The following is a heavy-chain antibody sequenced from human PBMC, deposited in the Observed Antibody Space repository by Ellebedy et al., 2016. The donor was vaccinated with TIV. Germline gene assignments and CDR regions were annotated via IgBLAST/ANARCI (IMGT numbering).Heavy chain of an antibody. CDR3: AREKDGYNCFDY. D-gene: IGHD5-24*01. CDR1: GFSFSTYT. CDR2: ITSSSSYI. Sequence: GGSLRLSXAASGFSFSTYTMNWVRQAPGKGLEWVSSITSSSSYIYYADALQGRFTISRDNAKNSLYLQMNSLSPEDTAVYYCAREKDGYNCFDYWGQGTRVTVSS. J-gene: IGHJ4*02. V-gene: IGHV3-21*01.